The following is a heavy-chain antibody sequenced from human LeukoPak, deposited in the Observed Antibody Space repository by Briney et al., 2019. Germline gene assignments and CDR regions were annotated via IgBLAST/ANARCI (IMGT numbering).Heavy chain of an antibody. CDR2: ISSSGSTI. J-gene: IGHJ6*02. V-gene: IGHV3-48*03. CDR3: ARDIWWFGESYYYGMDV. CDR1: GFTFSSYD. D-gene: IGHD3-10*01. Sequence: GGSLRLSCAASGFTFSSYDMNWVRQAPGKGLEWVSYISSSGSTIYYADSVKGRFTISRDNAKNSLYLQMNSLRAEDTAVYYCARDIWWFGESYYYGMDVWGQGTTVTVSS.